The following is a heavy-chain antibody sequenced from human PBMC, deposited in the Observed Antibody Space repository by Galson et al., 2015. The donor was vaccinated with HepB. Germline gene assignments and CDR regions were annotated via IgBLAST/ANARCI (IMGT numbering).Heavy chain of an antibody. Sequence: SLRLSCAASGFTFSNYWMHWVRLVPGKGLLWVSHINGGAITTSYADSVRGRFTISRDNAQNTLYLQMNYLRADDTGVYVCARDWADCVGDCYLPWECFDLWGRRTLVTVSS. J-gene: IGHJ2*01. CDR1: GFTFSNYW. V-gene: IGHV3-74*01. CDR2: INGGAITT. D-gene: IGHD2-21*02. CDR3: ARDWADCVGDCYLPWECFDL.